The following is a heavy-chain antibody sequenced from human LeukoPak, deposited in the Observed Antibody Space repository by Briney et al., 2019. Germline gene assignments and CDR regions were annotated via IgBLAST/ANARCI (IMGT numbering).Heavy chain of an antibody. CDR3: AGGAAWLLFHY. Sequence: GGSLRLSCAASGFTVSSNYMTWVRQAPGKGLEWVSVIYNGDITNYADSVKGRFTISRDNSENTLYLQMNSLRVDDTAVYYCAGGAAWLLFHYWGQGTLVTVSS. V-gene: IGHV3-53*01. J-gene: IGHJ4*02. D-gene: IGHD5-12*01. CDR2: IYNGDIT. CDR1: GFTVSSNY.